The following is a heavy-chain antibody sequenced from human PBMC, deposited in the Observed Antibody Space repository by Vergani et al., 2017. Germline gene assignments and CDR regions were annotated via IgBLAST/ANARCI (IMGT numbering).Heavy chain of an antibody. J-gene: IGHJ4*02. V-gene: IGHV3-23*01. Sequence: EVQLLESGGGLVQPGGSLRLSCAASGFTFSSYAMSWVRQAPGKGLEWVSAISGSGGSTYYADSVKGRFTISRDNSKNTLYLQMISLRAEDTAVYYCASGEYSSSTSLHYWGQGTLVTVSS. D-gene: IGHD2-2*01. CDR3: ASGEYSSSTSLHY. CDR1: GFTFSSYA. CDR2: ISGSGGST.